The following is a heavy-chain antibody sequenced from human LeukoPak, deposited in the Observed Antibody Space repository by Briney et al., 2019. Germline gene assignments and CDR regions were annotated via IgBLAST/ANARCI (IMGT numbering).Heavy chain of an antibody. CDR1: GFPFSNYW. CDR2: MKEDGGEI. CDR3: VRDRGYSTFDY. J-gene: IGHJ4*02. Sequence: GGSLRLSCAGSGFPFSNYWMAWVRQAPGKGLEWVANMKEDGGEINYVDSVKGRFTISRDNAKNPLDLQMNSLRVVDTAVYYCVRDRGYSTFDYWGQGTLVIVSS. D-gene: IGHD4-23*01. V-gene: IGHV3-7*01.